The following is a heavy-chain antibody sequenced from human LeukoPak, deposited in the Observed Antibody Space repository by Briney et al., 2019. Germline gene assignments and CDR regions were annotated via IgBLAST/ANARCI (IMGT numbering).Heavy chain of an antibody. CDR1: GFTFSIYA. CDR2: ISDSGYDT. D-gene: IGHD3-10*01. Sequence: GGSLRLSCAASGFTFSIYAMSWVRQAPGKGLEWVSAISDSGYDTYYADSVKGRFTVSRHNSKNTLYLQMNSLRAEDTALYFCAKFGSGSRRYYQYGMDVWGQGTTVTVSS. V-gene: IGHV3-23*01. J-gene: IGHJ6*02. CDR3: AKFGSGSRRYYQYGMDV.